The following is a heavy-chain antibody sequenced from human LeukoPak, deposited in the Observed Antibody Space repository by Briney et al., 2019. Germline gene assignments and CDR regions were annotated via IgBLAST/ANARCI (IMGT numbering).Heavy chain of an antibody. Sequence: SVKVSCKASGGTFSSYAISWVRQAPGQGLEWMGGIIPIFGTANYAQKFQGRVTITADKSTSTAYMELSSLRSGDTAVYYCARAQQTTMYYYYYGMDVWGKGTTVTVSS. D-gene: IGHD5-12*01. J-gene: IGHJ6*04. CDR3: ARAQQTTMYYYYYGMDV. V-gene: IGHV1-69*06. CDR1: GGTFSSYA. CDR2: IIPIFGTA.